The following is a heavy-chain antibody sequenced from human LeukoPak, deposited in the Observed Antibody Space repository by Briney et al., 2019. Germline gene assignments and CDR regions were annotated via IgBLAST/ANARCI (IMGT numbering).Heavy chain of an antibody. Sequence: GASVKVSCKASGYTFTSYYMHWARQAPGQGLEWMGIINPSGGSTSYAQKFQGRVTMTRDMSTSTVYMELSSLRSEDTAVYYCARATGIAAAGTLNWFDPWGQGTLVTVSS. D-gene: IGHD6-13*01. V-gene: IGHV1-46*01. CDR3: ARATGIAAAGTLNWFDP. J-gene: IGHJ5*02. CDR1: GYTFTSYY. CDR2: INPSGGST.